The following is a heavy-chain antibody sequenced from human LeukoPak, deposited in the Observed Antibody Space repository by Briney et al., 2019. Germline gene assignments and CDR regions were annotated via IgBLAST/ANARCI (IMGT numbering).Heavy chain of an antibody. Sequence: SETLSLTCAVYGGSFSGYYWSWIRQPPGKGLEWIGEINHSGSTNYNPSLKSRVTISVDTSKNQFSLKLSSVTAADTAVYYCARDRRITMVRGVSRPGGRYDPWGQGTLVTVSS. CDR3: ARDRRITMVRGVSRPGGRYDP. V-gene: IGHV4-34*01. CDR1: GGSFSGYY. CDR2: INHSGST. J-gene: IGHJ5*02. D-gene: IGHD3-10*01.